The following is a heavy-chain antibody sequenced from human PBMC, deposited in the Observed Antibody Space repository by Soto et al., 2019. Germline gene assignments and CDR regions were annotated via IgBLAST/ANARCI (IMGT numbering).Heavy chain of an antibody. CDR3: ARGGYSSSAGGVVY. J-gene: IGHJ4*02. D-gene: IGHD6-6*01. Sequence: QVQLVQSGAEVKKPGSSVKVSCKASGGTFSSYAISWVRQAPGQGLEWMGGIIPIFGTANYAQKFQGRVTITADESTGTAYMELSSLRSEDTAVDYCARGGYSSSAGGVVYWGQGTLVTVSS. CDR1: GGTFSSYA. CDR2: IIPIFGTA. V-gene: IGHV1-69*01.